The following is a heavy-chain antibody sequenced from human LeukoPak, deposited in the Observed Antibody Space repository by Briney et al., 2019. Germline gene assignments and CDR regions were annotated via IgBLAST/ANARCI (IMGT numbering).Heavy chain of an antibody. D-gene: IGHD6-13*01. Sequence: ASVKVSCKASGYTFTGYYVHWVRQAPGQGLEWMGWINPNSGGTNYAQKFQGRVTMTRDTSISTAYMELSRLRSDDTAVYYCARDLSWYVPLWYWGQGTLVTVSS. CDR3: ARDLSWYVPLWY. CDR1: GYTFTGYY. J-gene: IGHJ4*02. CDR2: INPNSGGT. V-gene: IGHV1-2*02.